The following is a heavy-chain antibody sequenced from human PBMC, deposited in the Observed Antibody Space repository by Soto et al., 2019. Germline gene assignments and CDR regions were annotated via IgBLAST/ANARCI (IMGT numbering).Heavy chain of an antibody. V-gene: IGHV3-53*01. CDR2: IYSGGST. CDR3: ARVGRDGYNLNY. J-gene: IGHJ4*02. Sequence: GGSLRLSCAASGFTVSSNYMSWVRQAPGKGLEWVSVIYSGGSTYYADSVKGRFTISRDNSKNALFLQMNRLIAEDTAVSYCARVGRDGYNLNYWGQGTLVTVSS. CDR1: GFTVSSNY. D-gene: IGHD5-12*01.